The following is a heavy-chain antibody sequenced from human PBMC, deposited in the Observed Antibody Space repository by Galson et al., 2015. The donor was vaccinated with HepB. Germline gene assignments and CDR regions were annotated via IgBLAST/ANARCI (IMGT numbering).Heavy chain of an antibody. J-gene: IGHJ5*02. CDR3: ARTLLVPSSGWYWFDP. V-gene: IGHV2-26*01. CDR2: LFSNDEK. D-gene: IGHD6-19*01. Sequence: PALVKPTQTLTLTCTVSGFSLSNARMGVSWIRQPPGKALEWLAHLFSNDEKSYSTSLKSRLTISKDTSKSQVVLTMTNMDPVDTATYYCARTLLVPSSGWYWFDPWCQGTLVTVSS. CDR1: GFSLSNARMG.